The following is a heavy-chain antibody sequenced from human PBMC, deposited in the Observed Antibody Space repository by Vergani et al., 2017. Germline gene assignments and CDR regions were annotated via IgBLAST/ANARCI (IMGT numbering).Heavy chain of an antibody. J-gene: IGHJ4*02. D-gene: IGHD1-26*01. CDR1: GGSISSDNW. CDR3: ARSLIVVRSMSLDN. Sequence: QVQFQESGPGLVKPPGTLSLTCAVSGGSISSDNWCTWVRQSPGKGLEWIGEISRSGYTNYTPSLQSRVTISLDTSKNKFFLSLTSVTAADTAVYYCARSLIVVRSMSLDNWGQGTLVSVSS. CDR2: ISRSGYT. V-gene: IGHV4-4*03.